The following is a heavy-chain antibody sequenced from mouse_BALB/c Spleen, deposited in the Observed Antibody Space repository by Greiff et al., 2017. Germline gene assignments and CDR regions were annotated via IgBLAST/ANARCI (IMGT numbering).Heavy chain of an antibody. CDR3: ARDSLIYYYGRGLYAMDY. Sequence: VQLQQSGPGLVAPSQSLSITCTVSGFSLTGYGVNWVRQPPGKGLEWLGMIWGDGSTDYNSALKSRLSISKDNSKSQVFLKMNSLQTDDTARYYCARDSLIYYYGRGLYAMDYWGQGTSVTVSS. CDR2: IWGDGST. J-gene: IGHJ4*01. CDR1: GFSLTGYG. V-gene: IGHV2-6-7*01. D-gene: IGHD1-1*01.